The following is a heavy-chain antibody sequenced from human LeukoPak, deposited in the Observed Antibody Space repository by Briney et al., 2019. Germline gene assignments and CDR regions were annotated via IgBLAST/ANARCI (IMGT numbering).Heavy chain of an antibody. CDR2: TRNKANSYTT. V-gene: IGHV3-72*01. CDR3: ARSSVSSDDY. D-gene: IGHD6-6*01. J-gene: IGHJ4*02. Sequence: GGSLRLSCAASGFTFSDHYMDWVRQAPGKGLEWVGRTRNKANSYTTEYAASVEGRFTISRDGSKNSLYLQMNSLKTEDTAVYYCARSSVSSDDYWGQGTLVTVSS. CDR1: GFTFSDHY.